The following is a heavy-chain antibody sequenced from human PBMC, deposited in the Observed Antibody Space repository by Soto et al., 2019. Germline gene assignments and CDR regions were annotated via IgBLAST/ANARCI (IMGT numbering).Heavy chain of an antibody. Sequence: TLSLTCTVSGVSISSGDYYWSWISQTPGKGLEWIGYIYYSENTYYNPSLKSRVAISGDTSKNQFSLRLSSVTAADTAVYYCARHSAQMGSFDYWGQGTLVTVSS. CDR2: IYYSENT. CDR3: ARHSAQMGSFDY. J-gene: IGHJ4*02. D-gene: IGHD1-26*01. V-gene: IGHV4-30-4*01. CDR1: GVSISSGDYY.